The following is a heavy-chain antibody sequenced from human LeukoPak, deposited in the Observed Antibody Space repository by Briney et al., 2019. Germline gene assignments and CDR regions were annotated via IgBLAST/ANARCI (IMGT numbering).Heavy chain of an antibody. CDR3: ARLYDSSGYYYPFDY. CDR2: IYYSGST. D-gene: IGHD3-22*01. J-gene: IGHJ4*02. V-gene: IGHV4-39*07. CDR1: GGSISSSSYY. Sequence: SETLSLTCTVSGGSISSSSYYWGWIRQPPGKGLEWIGSIYYSGSTYYNPSLKSRVTISVDTSKNQFSLKLSSVTAADTAVYYCARLYDSSGYYYPFDYWGQGTLVTVSS.